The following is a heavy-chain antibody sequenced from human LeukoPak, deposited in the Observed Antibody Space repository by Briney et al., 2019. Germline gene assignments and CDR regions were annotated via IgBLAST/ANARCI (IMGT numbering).Heavy chain of an antibody. Sequence: SETLSLTCTVSGGSISSYYWSWIRQPPGKGLEWIGYIYYSGSTNYNPSLKSRVTISVDTSKSQFSLKLSSVTAADTAVYYCARHVLRYFDWLANDAFDIWGQGTMVTVSS. CDR2: IYYSGST. D-gene: IGHD3-9*01. J-gene: IGHJ3*02. CDR3: ARHVLRYFDWLANDAFDI. V-gene: IGHV4-59*01. CDR1: GGSISSYY.